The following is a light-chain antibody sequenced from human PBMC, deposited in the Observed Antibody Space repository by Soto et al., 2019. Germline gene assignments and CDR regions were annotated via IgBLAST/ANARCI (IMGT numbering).Light chain of an antibody. V-gene: IGKV1-39*01. J-gene: IGKJ1*01. CDR1: QSISSY. Sequence: DIQMTQSPSSLSASVGDRVTITCRASQSISSYLNWYQQKPGKAPELLIYAASSLQSGVPSRFSGSGSGTDFTLTISSLQPEDFATYYCQQSYGTPPTFGQGTKVEIK. CDR3: QQSYGTPPT. CDR2: AAS.